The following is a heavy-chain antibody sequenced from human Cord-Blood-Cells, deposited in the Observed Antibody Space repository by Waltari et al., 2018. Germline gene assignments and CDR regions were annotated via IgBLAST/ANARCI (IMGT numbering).Heavy chain of an antibody. CDR3: ARATITLDAFDI. J-gene: IGHJ3*02. Sequence: EVQLVESGGGLVKPGWSLRLSCAASGFAFSSYSRHCVRQAPGQGLEWVSSISSSSSYIYYADSVKGRFTISRDNAKNSLYLQMNSLRAEDTAVYYCARATITLDAFDIWGQGTMVTDSS. CDR1: GFAFSSYS. CDR2: ISSSSSYI. V-gene: IGHV3-21*01.